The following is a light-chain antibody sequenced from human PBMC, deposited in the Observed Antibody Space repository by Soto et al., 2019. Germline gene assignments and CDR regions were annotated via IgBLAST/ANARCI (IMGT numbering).Light chain of an antibody. J-gene: IGLJ3*02. V-gene: IGLV2-8*01. Sequence: QSALTQPASVSGSPGQSITISCTGTDSDVGGYNFVSWYQQHPGKAPRLMVYEVTKRPSGVPARFSGSKSGNTASLTVSGLQAEDEADYYCSSHAGINNVVFGGGTKLTVL. CDR2: EVT. CDR3: SSHAGINNVV. CDR1: DSDVGGYNF.